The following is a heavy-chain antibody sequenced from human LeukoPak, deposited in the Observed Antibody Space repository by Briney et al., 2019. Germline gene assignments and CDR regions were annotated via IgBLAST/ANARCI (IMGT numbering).Heavy chain of an antibody. CDR1: GYSISSGYY. CDR2: IYHSGST. CDR3: ASMGSRDGYNYHDAFDI. J-gene: IGHJ3*02. Sequence: PSETLSLTCAVSGYSISSGYYWGWIRQPPGKGLEWIGSIYHSGSTNYNPSLKSRVTISVDTSKNQFSLKLSSVTAADTAVYYCASMGSRDGYNYHDAFDIWGQGTMVTVSS. D-gene: IGHD5-24*01. V-gene: IGHV4-38-2*01.